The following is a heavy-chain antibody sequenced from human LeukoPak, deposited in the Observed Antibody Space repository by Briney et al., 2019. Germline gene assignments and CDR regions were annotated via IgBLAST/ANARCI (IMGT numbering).Heavy chain of an antibody. V-gene: IGHV3-30*18. CDR3: AKDGYMDV. CDR1: GFTFSSYG. J-gene: IGHJ6*03. Sequence: GGSLGLSCAASGFTFSSYGMHWVRQAPGKGLEWVAVISYDGSNKYYADSVKGRFTISRDNSKNTLYLQMNSLRAEDTAVYYCAKDGYMDVWGKGTTVTVSS. CDR2: ISYDGSNK.